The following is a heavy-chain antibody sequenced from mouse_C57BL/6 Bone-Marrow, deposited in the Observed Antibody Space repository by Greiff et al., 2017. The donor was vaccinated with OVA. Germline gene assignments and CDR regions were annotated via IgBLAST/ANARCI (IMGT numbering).Heavy chain of an antibody. CDR3: ARRDWYAMDY. Sequence: EVHLVESGGGLVQPGGSLKLSCAASGFTFSDYGMAWVRQAPRKGPEWVAFISNLASSIYYADTVTGRFTISRENAKNTLYLVMSSRRAEDTAMYYCARRDWYAMDYWGQGTSVTVAS. CDR2: ISNLASSI. D-gene: IGHD3-3*01. J-gene: IGHJ4*01. V-gene: IGHV5-15*01. CDR1: GFTFSDYG.